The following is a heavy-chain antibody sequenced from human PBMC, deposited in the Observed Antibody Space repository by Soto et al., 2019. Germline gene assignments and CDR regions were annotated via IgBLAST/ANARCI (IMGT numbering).Heavy chain of an antibody. V-gene: IGHV1-69*06. J-gene: IGHJ6*02. CDR1: GGTFSSNV. D-gene: IGHD2-21*02. Sequence: QVQLVQSGAEVKKPGSSVKISCKTSGGTFSSNVITWVRQAPGQGLEWMGGIIPIFGTPNYAQIFQGRVTITADTSTSTAYMELSSLTSEDTAVYYCARVDVTGRLNYYYYGMVVWGQGTTVTVSS. CDR3: ARVDVTGRLNYYYYGMVV. CDR2: IIPIFGTP.